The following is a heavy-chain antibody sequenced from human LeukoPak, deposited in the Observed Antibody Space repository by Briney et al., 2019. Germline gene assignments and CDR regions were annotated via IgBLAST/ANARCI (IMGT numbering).Heavy chain of an antibody. J-gene: IGHJ6*02. V-gene: IGHV1-69*04. CDR1: GGTFSSYA. CDR2: IIPILGIA. D-gene: IGHD5-18*01. CDR3: ARDGFPWIQLWLSYYYGMDV. Sequence: ASVKVSCKASGGTFSSYAISWVRQAPGQGLEWMGRIIPILGIANYAQKFQGRVTITADKSTSTAYMELSSLRAEDTAVYYCARDGFPWIQLWLSYYYGMDVWGQGTTVTVSS.